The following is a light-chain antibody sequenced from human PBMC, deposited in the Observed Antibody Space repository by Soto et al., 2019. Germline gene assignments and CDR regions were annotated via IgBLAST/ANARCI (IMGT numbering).Light chain of an antibody. CDR3: HQYNNWPQT. J-gene: IGKJ1*01. CDR1: QSVSSN. Sequence: ERVKAQSPATLSKTPGERATLSCRASQSVSSNLAWYQQKPGQAPRLLIYGASTRATGLPARFSGSGSGTEFTLTISSLQSEDFAVYYCHQYNNWPQTFGQGTKV. V-gene: IGKV3-15*01. CDR2: GAS.